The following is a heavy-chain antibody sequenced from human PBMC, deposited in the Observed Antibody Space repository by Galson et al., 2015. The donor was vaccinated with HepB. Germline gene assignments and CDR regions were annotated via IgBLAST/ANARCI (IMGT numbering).Heavy chain of an antibody. Sequence: LSLTCTVSGGSIGSSSFSWGWIRQPPGKGLEWIGTFYYSGTSSCKPSLKNRVTISVDTSKNHFSLTLRSVIAADTAVYHCARREAAWALLGGFDSWGQGTLVTVSS. J-gene: IGHJ4*02. D-gene: IGHD6-25*01. CDR1: GGSIGSSSFS. CDR2: FYYSGTS. CDR3: ARREAAWALLGGFDS. V-gene: IGHV4-39*02.